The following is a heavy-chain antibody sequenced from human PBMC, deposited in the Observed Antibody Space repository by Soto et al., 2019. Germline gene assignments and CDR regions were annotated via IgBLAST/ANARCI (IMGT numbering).Heavy chain of an antibody. V-gene: IGHV1-69*06. CDR1: GGTFSSYA. J-gene: IGHJ6*02. Sequence: VASVKVSCKASGGTFSSYAISWVRQAPGQGLEWMGGIIPIFGTANYAQKFQGRVTITADKSTSTAYMELSSLRSEDTAVYYCARRSYDISRGYYYGMDVWGQGTTVTVS. CDR2: IIPIFGTA. D-gene: IGHD3-9*01. CDR3: ARRSYDISRGYYYGMDV.